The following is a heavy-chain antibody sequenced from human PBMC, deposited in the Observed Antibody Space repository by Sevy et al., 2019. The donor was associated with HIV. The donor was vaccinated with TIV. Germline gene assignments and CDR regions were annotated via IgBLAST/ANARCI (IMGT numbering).Heavy chain of an antibody. J-gene: IGHJ6*02. V-gene: IGHV1-3*01. D-gene: IGHD1-1*01. CDR3: ARRGTGLDYYYGMDV. CDR1: GYTFISYA. CDR2: INAAGGNT. Sequence: ASVKVSCKASGYTFISYAIHWVRQAPGLGLQWMGWINAAGGNTKYSQNFQGRVTFSTDTSANTAYMELSSLRSEDTAVYYCARRGTGLDYYYGMDVWGQGTTVTVSS.